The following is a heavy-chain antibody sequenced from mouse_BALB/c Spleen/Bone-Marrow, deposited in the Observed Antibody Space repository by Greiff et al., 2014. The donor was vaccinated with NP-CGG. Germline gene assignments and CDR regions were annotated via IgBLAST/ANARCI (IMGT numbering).Heavy chain of an antibody. CDR3: TTLARNYFDY. CDR1: GYTFTSYW. J-gene: IGHJ2*01. CDR2: IYPGNSDT. Sequence: VQLKESGTVLARPGASVKMSCKASGYTFTSYWMHWVKQRPGQGLEWIGTIYPGNSDTTYNQKFKGKAKLAAVTSTSTAYMELSSLANEDSAVYYCTTLARNYFDYWGQGTTLTVSS. V-gene: IGHV1-5*01.